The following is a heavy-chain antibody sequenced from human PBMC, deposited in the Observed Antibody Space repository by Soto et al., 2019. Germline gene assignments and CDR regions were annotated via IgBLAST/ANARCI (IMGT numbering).Heavy chain of an antibody. CDR3: ARVLVGATPVDY. CDR1: GDTFTSYV. Sequence: ASVKVSWKAAGDTFTSYVMSWVRHAPGQRIEWMGWINDENGNKKYSQKFQGRVTMTSDTSASTAYMELSSLRSEGTAVYYCARVLVGATPVDYWGQGTLVTVSS. D-gene: IGHD1-26*01. CDR2: INDENGNK. J-gene: IGHJ4*02. V-gene: IGHV1-3*01.